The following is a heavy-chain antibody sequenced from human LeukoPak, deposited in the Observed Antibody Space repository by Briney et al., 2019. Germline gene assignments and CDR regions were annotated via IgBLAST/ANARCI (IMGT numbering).Heavy chain of an antibody. J-gene: IGHJ4*02. CDR1: GGSISGYY. CDR3: ARERGLTTFDY. D-gene: IGHD3-22*01. Sequence: PSETLSLTCTVSGGSISGYYWSWIRQSPEKGLEWIGYIYYSGSTEYNPSLKSRVTISVDTSKNQFSLKLSSVTAADTAVYYCARERGLTTFDYWGQGTLVTVSS. V-gene: IGHV4-59*13. CDR2: IYYSGST.